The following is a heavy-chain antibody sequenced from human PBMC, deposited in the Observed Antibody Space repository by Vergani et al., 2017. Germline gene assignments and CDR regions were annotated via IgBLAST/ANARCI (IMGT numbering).Heavy chain of an antibody. V-gene: IGHV3-9*01. J-gene: IGHJ6*03. CDR1: GFTFDDYA. CDR2: ISWNSGSI. D-gene: IGHD6-13*01. Sequence: EVQLVESGGGLVQPGRSLRLSCTASGFTFDDYAMHWVRQAPGKGLEWVSGISWNSGSIGYADSVKGRFTISRDNAKNSLYLQMNSLRAEDTAFYYCAKSWRSYYYYYMDVWGKGTTVTVSS. CDR3: AKSWRSYYYYYMDV.